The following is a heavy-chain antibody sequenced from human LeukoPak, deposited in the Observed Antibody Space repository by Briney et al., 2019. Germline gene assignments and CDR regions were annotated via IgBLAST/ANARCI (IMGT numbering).Heavy chain of an antibody. V-gene: IGHV3-30*18. J-gene: IGHJ6*02. CDR2: ISYDGSNK. CDR1: GFTFSSYG. CDR3: AKEVTVTTRFMAYNYYYGMDV. Sequence: GGSLRLSCAVSGFTFSSYGMHWVRQAPGKGLEWVAVISYDGSNKYYADSVKGRFTISRDNSKNTLYLQMNSLRAEDTAVYYCAKEVTVTTRFMAYNYYYGMDVWGQGTTVTVSS. D-gene: IGHD4-17*01.